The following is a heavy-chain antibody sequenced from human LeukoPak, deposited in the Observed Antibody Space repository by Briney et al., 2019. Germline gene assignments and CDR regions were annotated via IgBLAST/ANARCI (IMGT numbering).Heavy chain of an antibody. D-gene: IGHD6-13*01. CDR2: IIPILGIA. V-gene: IGHV1-69*04. Sequence: ASVKVSCKASGGTFSSYAISWVRQAPGQGLEWMGRIIPILGIANYAQKFQGRVTITADKSTSTAYMELSSLRSEDTAVYYCARIDHTRIAAAGEAHPARLTADYWGQGTLVTVSS. J-gene: IGHJ4*02. CDR1: GGTFSSYA. CDR3: ARIDHTRIAAAGEAHPARLTADY.